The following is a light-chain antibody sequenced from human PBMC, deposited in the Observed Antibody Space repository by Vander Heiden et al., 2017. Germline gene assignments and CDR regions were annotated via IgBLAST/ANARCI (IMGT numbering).Light chain of an antibody. CDR1: SSNIGSNT. V-gene: IGLV1-44*01. CDR2: SNN. Sequence: QSVLTQPPSASGTPAQRVTISWSGSSSNIGSNTVNWYQQLPGTAPKLLIYSNNQRPSGVPDRFSGSKSGTSASLAISGLQSEDESDYYCAAWDDSLNGWVFGGGTKLTVL. J-gene: IGLJ3*02. CDR3: AAWDDSLNGWV.